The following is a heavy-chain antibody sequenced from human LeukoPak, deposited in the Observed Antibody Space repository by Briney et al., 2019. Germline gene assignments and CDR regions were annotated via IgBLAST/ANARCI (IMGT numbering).Heavy chain of an antibody. CDR1: GFTFSSYA. J-gene: IGHJ4*02. CDR3: AKVSGVYGDYFDY. V-gene: IGHV3-23*01. Sequence: PGGSLRPSCAASGFTFSSYAMSWVRQAPGKGLEWVSAISGSGGSTYYADSVKGRFTISRDNSKNTLYLQMNSLRAEDTAVYYCAKVSGVYGDYFDYWGQGTLVTVSS. CDR2: ISGSGGST. D-gene: IGHD4-17*01.